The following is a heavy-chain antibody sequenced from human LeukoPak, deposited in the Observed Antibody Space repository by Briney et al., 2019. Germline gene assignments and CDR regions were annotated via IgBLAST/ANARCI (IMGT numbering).Heavy chain of an antibody. CDR2: MYTSGST. CDR1: GGSISSGSYY. V-gene: IGHV4-61*02. Sequence: PSETLSLTCTVSGGSISSGSYYWSWIRQSAGKGLEWIGRMYTSGSTNYNPSLKSRVTISVDTSKNQFSLKLRSVTAADTAVYYCARSSAYRIRSSWFDPWGQGTLVTVSS. J-gene: IGHJ5*02. D-gene: IGHD3-22*01. CDR3: ARSSAYRIRSSWFDP.